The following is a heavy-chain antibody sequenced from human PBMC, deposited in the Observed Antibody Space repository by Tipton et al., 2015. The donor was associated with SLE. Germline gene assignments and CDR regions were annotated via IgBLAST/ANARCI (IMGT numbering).Heavy chain of an antibody. CDR2: ISSSSSYI. CDR1: GFTFSSYI. CDR3: AREPHNSSGFNY. V-gene: IGHV3-21*01. Sequence: SLRLSCAASGFTFSSYILNWVRQAPGKGLEWVSSISSSSSYIYYADSVKGRFTISRDNAKNSLYLQMNSLRAEDTAVYYCAREPHNSSGFNYWGQGTLVTVSS. D-gene: IGHD6-19*01. J-gene: IGHJ4*02.